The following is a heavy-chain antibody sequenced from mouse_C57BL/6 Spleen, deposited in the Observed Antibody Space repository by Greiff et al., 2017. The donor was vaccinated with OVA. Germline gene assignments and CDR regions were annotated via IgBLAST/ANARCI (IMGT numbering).Heavy chain of an antibody. D-gene: IGHD2-4*01. CDR3: ARRYDYDVYWYFDV. CDR1: GFTFSDYG. CDR2: ISSGSSTI. V-gene: IGHV5-17*01. J-gene: IGHJ1*03. Sequence: EVKVVESGGGLVKPGGSLKLSCAASGFTFSDYGMHWVRQAPEKGLEWVAYISSGSSTIYYADTVKGRFTISRDNAKSTLFLQMTSLRSEDTAMYYCARRYDYDVYWYFDVWGTGTTVTVSS.